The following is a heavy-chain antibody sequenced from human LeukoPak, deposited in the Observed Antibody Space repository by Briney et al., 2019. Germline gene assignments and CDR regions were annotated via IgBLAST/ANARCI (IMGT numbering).Heavy chain of an antibody. J-gene: IGHJ4*02. CDR1: GFTFSSYG. D-gene: IGHD6-13*01. CDR2: IWYDGSNK. V-gene: IGHV3-33*01. Sequence: GGSLRLSCAASGFTFSSYGMHWVRQAPGKGLEWVAVIWYDGSNKYYADSVRGRFTISRDNSKNTLYLQMNSLRAEDTAVYYCARFAGNPTHFDYWGQGTLVTVSS. CDR3: ARFAGNPTHFDY.